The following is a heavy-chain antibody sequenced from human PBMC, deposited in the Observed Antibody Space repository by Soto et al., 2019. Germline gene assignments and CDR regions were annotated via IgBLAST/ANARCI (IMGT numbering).Heavy chain of an antibody. D-gene: IGHD6-6*01. CDR3: ARRARPEYSSSSAWHNNNWFDP. CDR2: IIPIFGTA. V-gene: IGHV1-69*13. CDR1: GGTFSSYA. Sequence: SVKVSCKASGGTFSSYAISWVRQAPGQGLEWMGGIIPIFGTANYAQKFQGRVTITADESTSTAYMELSSLRSEDTAVYYCARRARPEYSSSSAWHNNNWFDPWGQGTLVTVSS. J-gene: IGHJ5*02.